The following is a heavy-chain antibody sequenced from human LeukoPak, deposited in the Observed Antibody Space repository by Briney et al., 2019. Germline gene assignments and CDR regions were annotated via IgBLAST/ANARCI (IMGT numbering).Heavy chain of an antibody. V-gene: IGHV4-30-4*01. CDR2: IYYSGST. D-gene: IGHD2-2*01. Sequence: SQTLSLTCSVSGGFVSSGDYYWTWIRQPPGKGLEWIGYIYYSGSTYYNPSLKSRVIISVDTSKNQFSLKLRSVTAADTTVYYCARVRSLITIAVVPAAIDYWGQGTLVTVSS. J-gene: IGHJ4*02. CDR3: ARVRSLITIAVVPAAIDY. CDR1: GGFVSSGDYY.